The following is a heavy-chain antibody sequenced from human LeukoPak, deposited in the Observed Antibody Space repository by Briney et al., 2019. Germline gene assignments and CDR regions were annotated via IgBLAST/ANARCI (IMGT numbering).Heavy chain of an antibody. D-gene: IGHD1-26*01. CDR3: ARDLSGSQFLYDY. CDR1: GFTFSSFS. J-gene: IGHJ4*02. Sequence: GGSLRLSCAASGFTFSSFSMNWVRQAPGKGLKWVSSISRNSNYIYYADSVRGRFTISRDNAKNSLYLQMNSLRDEDTAVYFCARDLSGSQFLYDYWGQGTLVTVSS. CDR2: ISRNSNYI. V-gene: IGHV3-21*01.